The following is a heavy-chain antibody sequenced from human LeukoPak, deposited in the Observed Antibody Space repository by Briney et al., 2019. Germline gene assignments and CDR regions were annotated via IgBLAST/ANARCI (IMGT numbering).Heavy chain of an antibody. Sequence: PSETLSLTCTVSGGSISSGDYYWSWIRQPPGKGLEWIGYIFYSGSAYYNPSLKTRVTISVDTSKNQFSLRLSSVTAADTAVYYCAKTATSSSYLSWFDPWGQGTLVTVSS. D-gene: IGHD1-1*01. CDR1: GGSISSGDYY. CDR3: AKTATSSSYLSWFDP. V-gene: IGHV4-30-4*01. J-gene: IGHJ5*02. CDR2: IFYSGSA.